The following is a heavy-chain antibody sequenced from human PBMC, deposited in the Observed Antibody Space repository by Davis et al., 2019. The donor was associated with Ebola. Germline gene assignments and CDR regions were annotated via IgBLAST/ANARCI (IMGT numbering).Heavy chain of an antibody. V-gene: IGHV1-18*04. CDR1: GYTFSSYG. CDR2: ISAYSRNT. Sequence: ASVKVSCKASGYTFSSYGISWVRQAPGQGLEWMGWISAYSRNTNYAEKLQGRVTMTTDTSTSTVYMEVRSLRADDTAVYYCARDQQLLSTLIDFWGQGTLVTVSS. D-gene: IGHD2-21*02. CDR3: ARDQQLLSTLIDF. J-gene: IGHJ4*02.